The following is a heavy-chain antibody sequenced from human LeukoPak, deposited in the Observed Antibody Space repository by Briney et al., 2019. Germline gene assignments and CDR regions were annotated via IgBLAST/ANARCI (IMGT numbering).Heavy chain of an antibody. D-gene: IGHD6-6*01. Sequence: SETLSLTCTVSGGSISSGSYYWSWIRQPAGKGLEWIGRIYTSGSTNYNPSLKSRVTISVDTSKNQFSLKLSSVTAADTAVYYCARDPSIAARPKYFDYWGQGTLVTVSS. CDR1: GGSISSGSYY. V-gene: IGHV4-61*02. J-gene: IGHJ4*02. CDR2: IYTSGST. CDR3: ARDPSIAARPKYFDY.